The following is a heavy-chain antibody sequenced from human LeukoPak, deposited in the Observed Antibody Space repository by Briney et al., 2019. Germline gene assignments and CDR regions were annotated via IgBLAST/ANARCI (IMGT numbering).Heavy chain of an antibody. CDR3: ARDRSDRLAVAGTSAFDY. J-gene: IGHJ4*02. D-gene: IGHD6-19*01. Sequence: GGSLRLSCAASGFTSSSYSMSWVRQAPGKGLEWVSSISSSSSYIYYADSVKGRFTISRDNAKNSLYLQMNSLRAEDTAVYYCARDRSDRLAVAGTSAFDYWGQGTLVTVSS. V-gene: IGHV3-21*01. CDR1: GFTSSSYS. CDR2: ISSSSSYI.